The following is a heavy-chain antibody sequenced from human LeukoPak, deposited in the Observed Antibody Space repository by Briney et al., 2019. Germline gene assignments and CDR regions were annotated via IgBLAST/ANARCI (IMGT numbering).Heavy chain of an antibody. V-gene: IGHV3-13*01. CDR3: ARAVAGTHWFDP. CDR2: IDIPGNT. CDR1: GFTLSNYD. Sequence: GGSLRLSCAASGFTLSNYDMHWVRQATGKGLEWVSGIDIPGNTYYPDSVKGRFTMSRESAKNSLYLQMNSLRAGDTAVYYCARAVAGTHWFDPWGQGTLVIVSS. J-gene: IGHJ5*02. D-gene: IGHD6-19*01.